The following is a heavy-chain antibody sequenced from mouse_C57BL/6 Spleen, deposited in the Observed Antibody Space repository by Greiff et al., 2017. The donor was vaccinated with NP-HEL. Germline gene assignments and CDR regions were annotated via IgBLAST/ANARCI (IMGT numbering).Heavy chain of an antibody. J-gene: IGHJ4*01. Sequence: VQLQESGPELVKPGASVKISCKASGYSFTSYYIHWVKQRPGQGLEWIGWIYPGSGNTKYNEKFKGKATLTADTSSSTAYMQLSSLTSEDSAVYYCARDPYSKFAMDYWGQGTSVTVSS. CDR2: IYPGSGNT. D-gene: IGHD2-5*01. V-gene: IGHV1-66*01. CDR3: ARDPYSKFAMDY. CDR1: GYSFTSYY.